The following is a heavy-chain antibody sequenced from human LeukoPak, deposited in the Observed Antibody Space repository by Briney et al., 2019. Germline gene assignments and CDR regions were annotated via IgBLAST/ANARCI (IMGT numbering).Heavy chain of an antibody. D-gene: IGHD3-9*01. J-gene: IGHJ4*02. V-gene: IGHV3-23*01. CDR3: AKWGDYDVLTGYYVSDY. Sequence: PGGSLRLSCAASGFTFSNYAMSWVRQAPGKGLEWFSAITGGGSGIYYADSMKSRFTISRDNSRNTLYLQINSLRAEDTAVYYCAKWGDYDVLTGYYVSDYWGQGTLVTVSS. CDR1: GFTFSNYA. CDR2: ITGGGSGI.